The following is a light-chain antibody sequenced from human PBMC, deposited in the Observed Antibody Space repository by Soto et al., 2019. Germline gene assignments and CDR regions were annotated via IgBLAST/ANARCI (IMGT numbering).Light chain of an antibody. Sequence: DIQMTQSPSTLSASVGDRVTITCRASQSIGDWLAWYQQKPGTAPKFLIFDASSLQSGVPSRFSGSGSGTDFTLTISCLQPEDWATYYGQQLESYASTFGRGTKVDIK. J-gene: IGKJ4*01. CDR3: QQLESYAST. CDR2: DAS. CDR1: QSIGDW. V-gene: IGKV1-5*01.